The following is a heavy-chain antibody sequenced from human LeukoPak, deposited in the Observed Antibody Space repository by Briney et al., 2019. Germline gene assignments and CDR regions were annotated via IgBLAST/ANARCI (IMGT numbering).Heavy chain of an antibody. Sequence: SETLSLTCTVSGGSISSNNYFWGWIRQPPGKGLEWIGEVHHSGSTNYNPSLKSRVTISVDKSKNQFSLKLVSVTAADTAVYYCASSGRYSLDYWGQGTLVTVPS. CDR3: ASSGRYSLDY. D-gene: IGHD1-26*01. CDR2: VHHSGST. J-gene: IGHJ4*02. V-gene: IGHV4-39*07. CDR1: GGSISSNNYF.